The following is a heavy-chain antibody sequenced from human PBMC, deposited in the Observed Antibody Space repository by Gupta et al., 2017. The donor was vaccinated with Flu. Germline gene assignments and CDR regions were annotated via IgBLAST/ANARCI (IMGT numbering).Heavy chain of an antibody. V-gene: IGHV3-23*01. CDR3: AKTRESYQLTKLGAFDI. D-gene: IGHD2-2*01. CDR1: GFTFSSYA. Sequence: EVQLLESGGGLVQPGGSLRLSCAASGFTFSSYAMSWVRQAPGKGLEWVSAISGSGGSTYYADSVKGRFTISRDNSKNTLYLQMNSLRAEDTDVYYCAKTRESYQLTKLGAFDIWGQGTMVTVSS. CDR2: ISGSGGST. J-gene: IGHJ3*02.